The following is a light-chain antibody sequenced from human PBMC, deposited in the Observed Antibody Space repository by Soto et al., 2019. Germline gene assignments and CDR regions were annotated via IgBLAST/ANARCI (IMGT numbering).Light chain of an antibody. J-gene: IGKJ4*01. CDR3: QQYDSWPPLT. CDR1: QSVASN. Sequence: EILMTASPATLALAPGGSANLSCRASQSVASNLAWYQQRRGQAPRLLIYGASSQATGFPARFSGSGSGTEFTLTISSLQSEDFAVYYCQQYDSWPPLTFGGGTKVDIK. CDR2: GAS. V-gene: IGKV3-15*01.